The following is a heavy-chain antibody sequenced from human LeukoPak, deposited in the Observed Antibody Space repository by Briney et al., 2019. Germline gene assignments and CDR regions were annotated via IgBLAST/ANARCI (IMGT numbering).Heavy chain of an antibody. CDR2: IYSGGNT. Sequence: GGSLRLSCAASGFTVSINYMSWVRQAPGKGLEWVSVIYSGGNTYYADSVKGRFTISRDNSKNTLYLQMNSLRAEDTAVYYCAKDMGVRGVFDYWGQGTLVTVSS. D-gene: IGHD3-10*01. CDR1: GFTVSINY. J-gene: IGHJ4*02. CDR3: AKDMGVRGVFDY. V-gene: IGHV3-53*01.